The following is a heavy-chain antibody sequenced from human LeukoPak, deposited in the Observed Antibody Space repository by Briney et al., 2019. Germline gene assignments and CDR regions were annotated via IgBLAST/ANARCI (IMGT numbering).Heavy chain of an antibody. Sequence: SETLSLTCAVYGGSFSGYYWSWIRQPPGKGLEWIGEINHSGSTSYNPSLKSRVIISVDTSKNQFSLKLSSVTAADTAVYYCARMYSSSWYDSLYYYYYMDVWGKGTTVTISS. CDR3: ARMYSSSWYDSLYYYYYMDV. CDR2: INHSGST. D-gene: IGHD6-13*01. V-gene: IGHV4-34*01. J-gene: IGHJ6*03. CDR1: GGSFSGYY.